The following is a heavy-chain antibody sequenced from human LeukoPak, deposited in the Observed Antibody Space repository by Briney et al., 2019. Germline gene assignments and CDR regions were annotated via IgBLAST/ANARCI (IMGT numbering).Heavy chain of an antibody. CDR1: GGSISSYY. V-gene: IGHV4-59*01. J-gene: IGHJ4*02. D-gene: IGHD3-10*01. CDR3: ARGWFGELGDY. Sequence: SETLSLTCTVSGGSISSYYWSWIRQPPGKGLEWIGYIYYSGSTNYNPSLKSRVTISVDTSKNQFSLKLSSVTAADTAVYYCARGWFGELGDYWGQGTLVTVSS. CDR2: IYYSGST.